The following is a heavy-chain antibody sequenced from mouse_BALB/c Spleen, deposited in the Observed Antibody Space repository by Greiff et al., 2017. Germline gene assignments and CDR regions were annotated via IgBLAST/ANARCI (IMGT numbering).Heavy chain of an antibody. J-gene: IGHJ2*01. CDR1: GYTFTSYT. V-gene: IGHV1-4*01. D-gene: IGHD1-1*01. Sequence: VQLQQSGAELARPGASVKMSCKASGYTFTSYTMHWVKQRPGQGLEWIGYINPSSGYTNYNQKFKDKATLTADKSSSTAYMQLSSLTSEDSAVYYCARSNYYGSSYDYWGQGTTRTVSS. CDR3: ARSNYYGSSYDY. CDR2: INPSSGYT.